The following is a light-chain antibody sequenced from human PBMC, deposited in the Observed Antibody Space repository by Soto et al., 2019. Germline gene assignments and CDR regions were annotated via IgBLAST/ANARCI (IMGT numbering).Light chain of an antibody. V-gene: IGLV2-18*01. CDR3: SLYTTTSTWV. CDR1: SSDVGSHSS. J-gene: IGLJ3*02. CDR2: EVS. Sequence: QSVLTQPPSVSGSPGQSVTISCTGTSSDVGSHSSVSWYQQPPGTAPKLMIYEVSNRPSGVPDRFSGSKFGNTASLTISGLQAEDEADYYCSLYTTTSTWVFGGGTKLTVL.